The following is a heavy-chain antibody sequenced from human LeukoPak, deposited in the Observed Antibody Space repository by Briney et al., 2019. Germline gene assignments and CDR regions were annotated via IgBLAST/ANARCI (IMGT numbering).Heavy chain of an antibody. J-gene: IGHJ4*02. CDR1: GGSISSYY. CDR2: IYYSGST. Sequence: SETLSLTCTVSGGSISSYYWSWIRQPTGKGLEWIGYIYYSGSTNYNPSLKSRVTISVDTSKNQFSLKLSSVTAADTAVYYCARVAGTGFYYFDYWGQGTLVTVSS. D-gene: IGHD6-13*01. CDR3: ARVAGTGFYYFDY. V-gene: IGHV4-59*01.